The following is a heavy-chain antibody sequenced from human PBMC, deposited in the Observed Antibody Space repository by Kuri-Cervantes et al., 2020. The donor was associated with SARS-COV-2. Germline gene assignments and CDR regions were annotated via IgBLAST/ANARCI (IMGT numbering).Heavy chain of an antibody. CDR2: ISYDGSNK. D-gene: IGHD2-21*02. Sequence: GGSLRLSCAASGFTFSSYAMHWVRQAPGKGLEWVAVISYDGSNKYYADSVKGRFTISRDNAKNSLYLQMNSLRAEDTAVYYCARQRRIVVVTAIRGSYGMDVWGQGPTVTVSS. CDR1: GFTFSSYA. V-gene: IGHV3-30*07. CDR3: ARQRRIVVVTAIRGSYGMDV. J-gene: IGHJ6*02.